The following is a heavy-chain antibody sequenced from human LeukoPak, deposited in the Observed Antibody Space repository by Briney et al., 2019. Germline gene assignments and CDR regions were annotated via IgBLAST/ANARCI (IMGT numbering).Heavy chain of an antibody. CDR3: ARGRRIVVVVAATLYWFDP. D-gene: IGHD2-15*01. Sequence: ASVKVSCKASGYTFTSYDINWVRQATGQGLEWMGWMNPNSGNTGYAQKFQGRVTMTRNTSISTAYMELSSLRSEDTAVYYCARGRRIVVVVAATLYWFDPWGQGTLVTVSS. CDR2: MNPNSGNT. CDR1: GYTFTSYD. V-gene: IGHV1-8*01. J-gene: IGHJ5*02.